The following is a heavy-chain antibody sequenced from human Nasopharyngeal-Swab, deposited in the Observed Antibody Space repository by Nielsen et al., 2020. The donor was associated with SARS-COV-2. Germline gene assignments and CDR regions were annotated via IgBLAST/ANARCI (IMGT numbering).Heavy chain of an antibody. J-gene: IGHJ4*02. V-gene: IGHV1-46*01. CDR3: ARELSPYYDFWSGWLDY. D-gene: IGHD3-3*01. CDR2: INPSGST. Sequence: ASAKVSCKASGYTFTSYYMHWVRQAPGQGLEWMGIINPSGSTTYSEKFQGKVTMTSDTSTSTVYMELSSLRSEDTAVYYCARELSPYYDFWSGWLDYWGQGILVTVSS. CDR1: GYTFTSYY.